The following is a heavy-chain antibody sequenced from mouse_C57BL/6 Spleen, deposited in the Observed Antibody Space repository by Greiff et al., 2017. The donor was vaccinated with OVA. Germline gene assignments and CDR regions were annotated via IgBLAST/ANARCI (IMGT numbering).Heavy chain of an antibody. Sequence: VQGVESGPGLVAPSQSLSITCTVSGFSLTSYAISWVRQPPGKGLEWLGVIWTGGGTNYNSALKSRLSISKDNSKSQVFLKMNSLQTDDTARYYCARENYGSSHWYFDVWGTGTTVTVSS. D-gene: IGHD1-1*01. CDR3: ARENYGSSHWYFDV. J-gene: IGHJ1*03. CDR2: IWTGGGT. CDR1: GFSLTSYA. V-gene: IGHV2-9-1*01.